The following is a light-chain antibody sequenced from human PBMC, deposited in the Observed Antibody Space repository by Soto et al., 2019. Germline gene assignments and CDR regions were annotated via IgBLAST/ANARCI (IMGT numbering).Light chain of an antibody. Sequence: DIQMTHSPSSLSASVGDRVTITCRASQSISSYLNWYQQKPGKAPKLLIYAASSLQSGVPLRFSGSGSGTDFTLTISSLQSEDFATYYCQQLNSYPITFGQGTRVEIK. CDR1: QSISSY. V-gene: IGKV1-39*01. CDR2: AAS. CDR3: QQLNSYPIT. J-gene: IGKJ5*01.